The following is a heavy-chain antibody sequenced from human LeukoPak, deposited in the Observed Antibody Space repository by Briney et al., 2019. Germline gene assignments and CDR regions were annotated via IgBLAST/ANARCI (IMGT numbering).Heavy chain of an antibody. J-gene: IGHJ4*02. D-gene: IGHD3-3*01. Sequence: PSETLSLTCTVSGGSISSSSYYWGWIRQPPGKGLEWIGSIYYSGSTYYNPSLKSRVTISVNTSKNQFSLKLSSVTAADTAVYYCARRGYDFWTDYWGQGTLVTVSS. V-gene: IGHV4-39*01. CDR2: IYYSGST. CDR1: GGSISSSSYY. CDR3: ARRGYDFWTDY.